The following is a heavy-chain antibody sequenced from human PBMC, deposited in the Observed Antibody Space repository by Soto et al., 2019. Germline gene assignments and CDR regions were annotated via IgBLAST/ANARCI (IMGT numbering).Heavy chain of an antibody. CDR3: ASRRPPTYYDSSGYYGY. D-gene: IGHD3-22*01. CDR2: IYYSGST. Sequence: PSETLSLTCTVSGGSISSYYWSWIRQPPGKGLEWIGYIYYSGSTNYNPSLKSRVTISVDTSKNQFSLKLSSVTAADTAVYYCASRRPPTYYDSSGYYGYWGQGTLVTVSS. J-gene: IGHJ4*02. CDR1: GGSISSYY. V-gene: IGHV4-59*12.